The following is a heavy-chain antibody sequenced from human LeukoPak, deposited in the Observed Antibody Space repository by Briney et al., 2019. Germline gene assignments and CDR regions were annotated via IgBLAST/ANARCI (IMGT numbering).Heavy chain of an antibody. J-gene: IGHJ4*02. CDR2: ISSSSSYI. Sequence: GGSLRLSCAASGFTFSSYSMNWVRQAPGKGLEWVSSISSSSSYIYYADSVKGRFTISRDNAKNSLYLQMNSLRAEDTAVYYCAKDRYGGVIIIDYFDYWGQGTLVTVSS. CDR1: GFTFSSYS. V-gene: IGHV3-21*01. D-gene: IGHD3-3*01. CDR3: AKDRYGGVIIIDYFDY.